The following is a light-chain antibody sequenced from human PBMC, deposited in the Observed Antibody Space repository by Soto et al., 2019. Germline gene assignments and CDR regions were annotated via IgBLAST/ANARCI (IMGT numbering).Light chain of an antibody. CDR2: EVT. V-gene: IGLV2-14*01. CDR3: SSYTRSDIFV. Sequence: QSVLTQPSSVSGSPGQSIIISCTGTISDVGAYNYVSWYQQHPDKAPKVMIYEVTNRPSGVSNRFSGSKSGNTASLTISGLQAEDEADYYCSSYTRSDIFVFGTGTKATVL. J-gene: IGLJ1*01. CDR1: ISDVGAYNY.